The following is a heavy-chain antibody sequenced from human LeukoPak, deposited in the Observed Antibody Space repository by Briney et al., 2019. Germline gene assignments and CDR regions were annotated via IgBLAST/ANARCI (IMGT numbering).Heavy chain of an antibody. V-gene: IGHV4-38-2*01. CDR1: GYSISSGYY. D-gene: IGHD2-2*01. CDR3: ATLPVESSNPTCLNWFAP. CDR2: ICHSGST. J-gene: IGHJ5*02. Sequence: PSETLSLTCVVSGYSISSGYYWGCIRPPPGKGLEWIGSICHSGSTYYNPSLKSRVTISLDTSKNHFSLKLTSVTAAHAAVDHCATLPVESSNPTCLNWFAPGRQAPLVTVSS.